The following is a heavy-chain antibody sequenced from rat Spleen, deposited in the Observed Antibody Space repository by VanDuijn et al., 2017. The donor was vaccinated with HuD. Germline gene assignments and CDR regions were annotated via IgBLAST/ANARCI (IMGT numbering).Heavy chain of an antibody. CDR3: ARDGVQEDYYVMDA. CDR1: VYSITSSYR. D-gene: IGHD4-3*01. V-gene: IGHV3-3*01. J-gene: IGHJ4*01. Sequence: EVQLQESGPGLVKPSQSLSLTCSVTVYSITSSYRWSWIRKFPGNKLEWMGYINSEGTTNYNPSLKSRISITRDTSKNQVFLQVNSVTTEDNATYYCARDGVQEDYYVMDAWGQGASVTVSS. CDR2: INSEGTT.